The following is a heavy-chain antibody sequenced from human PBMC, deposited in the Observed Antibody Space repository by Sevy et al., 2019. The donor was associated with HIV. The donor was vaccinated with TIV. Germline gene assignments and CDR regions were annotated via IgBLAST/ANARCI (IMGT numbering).Heavy chain of an antibody. CDR1: GFTFTYAW. D-gene: IGHD4-4*01. Sequence: GGFLRLSCTASGFTFTYAWMTWVRQAPGKGLEWVGRIRSKSDGGTTEYAAPVKGRFIVSRDDSKNTLYLQLNSLKTEDTAVYYCATDTPLRASAYYSWGQGTLVTVSS. CDR2: IRSKSDGGTT. CDR3: ATDTPLRASAYYS. J-gene: IGHJ4*02. V-gene: IGHV3-15*01.